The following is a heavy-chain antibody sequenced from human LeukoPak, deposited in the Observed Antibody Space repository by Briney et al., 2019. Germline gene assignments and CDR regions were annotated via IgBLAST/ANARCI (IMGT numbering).Heavy chain of an antibody. Sequence: GGSLRLSCAASGFTVSSNYMSWVRQAPGKGLEWVSVIYSGGSTYYADSVKGRFTIFRDNSKNTLYLQMNSLRAEDTAVYYCARENLWFGELGFDYWGQGTLVTVSS. D-gene: IGHD3-10*01. CDR3: ARENLWFGELGFDY. V-gene: IGHV3-66*01. CDR1: GFTVSSNY. CDR2: IYSGGST. J-gene: IGHJ4*02.